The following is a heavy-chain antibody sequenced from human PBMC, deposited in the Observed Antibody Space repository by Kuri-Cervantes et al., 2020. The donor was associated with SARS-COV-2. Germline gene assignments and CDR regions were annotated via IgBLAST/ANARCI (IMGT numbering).Heavy chain of an antibody. D-gene: IGHD4-11*01. CDR2: IYHSGST. Sequence: GSLRLSCTVSSGSISSSSYYWGWIRQPPGKGLEWIGSIYHSGSTYYNPSLKSRVTISVDTSKNQFSLKLSSVTAADTAVYYCARTYDTVTGDAFDIWGQGTMVTVSS. CDR3: ARTYDTVTGDAFDI. V-gene: IGHV4-39*07. J-gene: IGHJ3*02. CDR1: SGSISSSSYY.